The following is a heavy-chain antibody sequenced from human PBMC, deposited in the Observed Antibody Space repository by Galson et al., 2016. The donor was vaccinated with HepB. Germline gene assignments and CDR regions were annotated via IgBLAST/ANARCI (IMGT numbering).Heavy chain of an antibody. CDR1: GGTFSSYA. V-gene: IGHV1-69*06. D-gene: IGHD4/OR15-4a*01. J-gene: IGHJ4*02. Sequence: SVKVSCKAPGGTFSSYAISWVRQAPGQGLEWMGGIVPIFDKANYAQKFQGRVTITADKSTSTAYMELSSLRSEDTAVYYCARADRRRETTMVDLDYWGQGTLVTVSS. CDR3: ARADRRRETTMVDLDY. CDR2: IVPIFDKA.